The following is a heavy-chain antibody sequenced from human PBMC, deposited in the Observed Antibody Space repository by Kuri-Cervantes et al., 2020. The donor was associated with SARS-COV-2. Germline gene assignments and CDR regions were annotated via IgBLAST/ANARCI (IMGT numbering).Heavy chain of an antibody. J-gene: IGHJ4*02. CDR3: AARNFDY. V-gene: IGHV3-30*03. D-gene: IGHD6-6*01. CDR2: ISGDGGYK. Sequence: GESLKISCEASGFTFSTYGMNWVRQAPGRGLEWVGLISGDGGYKFCGDSVKGRFTISRDNSKNTLFLQMNFLRPEDTAMYYCAARNFDYWGQGTLVTVSS. CDR1: GFTFSTYG.